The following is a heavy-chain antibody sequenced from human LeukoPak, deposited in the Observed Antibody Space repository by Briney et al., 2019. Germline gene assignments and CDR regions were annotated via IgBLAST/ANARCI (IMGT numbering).Heavy chain of an antibody. J-gene: IGHJ5*02. CDR1: GGSISSYY. V-gene: IGHV4-4*07. CDR3: ARAGDYDILTGPSYNWFDP. CDR2: IYTSGST. D-gene: IGHD3-9*01. Sequence: SETLSLTCTVSGGSISSYYWSWIRQPAGKGLEWIGRIYTSGSTNYNPSHKSRVTMSVDTSKNQFSLKLSSVTAADTAVCYCARAGDYDILTGPSYNWFDPWGQGTLVTVSS.